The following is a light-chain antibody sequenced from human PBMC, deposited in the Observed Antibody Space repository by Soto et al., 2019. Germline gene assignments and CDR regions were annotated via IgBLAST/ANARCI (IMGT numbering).Light chain of an antibody. CDR1: QSVLKSSNNFNY. J-gene: IGKJ5*01. CDR2: WAS. V-gene: IGKV4-1*01. CDR3: QQYYGGPIT. Sequence: DIVMTQSPNSLAVSLGERATINCKSSQSVLKSSNNFNYLAWFQQKPGQPPKLLIYWASIRESGVPDRFGGSGSGTDFTLTISSLQAEDVAVYYCQQYYGGPITFGQGTRLEIK.